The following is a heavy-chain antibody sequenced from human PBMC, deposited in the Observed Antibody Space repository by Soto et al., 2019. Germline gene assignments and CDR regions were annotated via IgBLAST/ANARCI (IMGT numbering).Heavy chain of an antibody. CDR1: GFTFSSYG. V-gene: IGHV3-33*01. Sequence: QVQLVESGGGVVQPGRSLRLSCAASGFTFSSYGMHWVRQAPGKGLEWVAVIWYDGSTKYYADSVKGRFTISRDNSKNTLYLQLNSLRAEDTAVYYCARDLWKSIAAGDVDWGQGTLVTVSS. CDR3: ARDLWKSIAAGDVD. CDR2: IWYDGSTK. J-gene: IGHJ4*02. D-gene: IGHD6-13*01.